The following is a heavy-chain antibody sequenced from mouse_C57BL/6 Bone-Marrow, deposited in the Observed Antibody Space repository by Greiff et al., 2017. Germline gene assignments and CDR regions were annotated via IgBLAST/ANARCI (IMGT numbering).Heavy chain of an antibody. J-gene: IGHJ2*01. V-gene: IGHV1-69*01. D-gene: IGHD1-1*01. Sequence: QVQLQQPGAELVMPGASVKLSCKASGYTFTSYWMHWVKQRPGQGLEWIGEIDPSDSYTNYNQKFKGKSTLTLDKSSSTAYMQLSSLTSEDSAVYYCARGFITTVVDHWGQGTTLTVSS. CDR1: GYTFTSYW. CDR3: ARGFITTVVDH. CDR2: IDPSDSYT.